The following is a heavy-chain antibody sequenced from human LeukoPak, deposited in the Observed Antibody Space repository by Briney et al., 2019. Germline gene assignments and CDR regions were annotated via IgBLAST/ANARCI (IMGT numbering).Heavy chain of an antibody. CDR2: IKSKTDGGTT. Sequence: GGPLRLSCAASGFTFSNAWMSWVRQAPGKGLEWVGRIKSKTDGGTTDYAAPVKGRFTISRDDSKNTLYLQMNSLKTEDTAVYYCTTDGSKYCSSTSCWDYYYYGMDVWGQGTTVTVSS. J-gene: IGHJ6*02. D-gene: IGHD2-2*01. V-gene: IGHV3-15*01. CDR3: TTDGSKYCSSTSCWDYYYYGMDV. CDR1: GFTFSNAW.